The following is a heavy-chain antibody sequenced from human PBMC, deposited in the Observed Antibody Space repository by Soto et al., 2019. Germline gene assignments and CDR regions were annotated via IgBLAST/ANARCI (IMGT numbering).Heavy chain of an antibody. J-gene: IGHJ4*02. CDR3: ARDSTVTYFNF. CDR1: GGSISSGGYF. V-gene: IGHV4-30-4*01. CDR2: ISYSGIA. D-gene: IGHD4-17*01. Sequence: QVQLQESGPGLVKPSQTLSLTCTVSGGSISSGGYFWSWIRQPPGKGLELIGYISYSGIAYYNPSLNSLVTISLYTSMTQFSLKLNSVTAADTAVYFCARDSTVTYFNFLGQGNLVTISS.